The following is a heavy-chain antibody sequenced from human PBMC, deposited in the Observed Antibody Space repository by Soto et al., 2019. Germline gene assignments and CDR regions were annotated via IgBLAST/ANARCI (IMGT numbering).Heavy chain of an antibody. CDR1: GFTFSNSE. D-gene: IGHD2-21*02. Sequence: PGGSLRLSCAASGFTFSNSEMFWVRQAPGKGLEWVSKINYSGSNIYYSKSVKGRFTISRDNAKNSLYLQMNSLTDEDTAIYFCASEALCGADCYFFEYWGPRTLVTVSS. J-gene: IGHJ4*02. CDR2: INYSGSNI. CDR3: ASEALCGADCYFFEY. V-gene: IGHV3-48*03.